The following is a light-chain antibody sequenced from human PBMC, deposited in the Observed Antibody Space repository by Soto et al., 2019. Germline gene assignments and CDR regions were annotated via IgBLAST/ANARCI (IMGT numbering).Light chain of an antibody. CDR1: SSNIGAGYD. CDR2: GNS. J-gene: IGLJ1*01. Sequence: QSVLTQPSSVSGAPGQRVTISCPGRSSNIGAGYDVHWYQQLPGTAPKLLIYGNSNRPSGVPDRFSGSKSGTSASLPITGLPAEAVADYCSRSYGTSLSTPYVLGTGTKASGL. CDR3: RSYGTSLSTPYV. V-gene: IGLV1-40*01.